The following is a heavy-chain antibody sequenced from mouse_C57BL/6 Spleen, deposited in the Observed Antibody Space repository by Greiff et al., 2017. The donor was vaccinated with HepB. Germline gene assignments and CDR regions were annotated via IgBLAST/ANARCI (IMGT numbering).Heavy chain of an antibody. D-gene: IGHD1-1*01. J-gene: IGHJ3*01. Sequence: EVKVEESGGDLVKPGGSLKLSCAASGFTFSSYGMSWVRQTPDKRLEWVATISSGGSYTYYPDSVKGRFTIARDNAKNTLYLQMSSLKSEDTAMYYCARIGDYYGSSPAVWFAYWGQGTLVTVSA. V-gene: IGHV5-6*02. CDR2: ISSGGSYT. CDR3: ARIGDYYGSSPAVWFAY. CDR1: GFTFSSYG.